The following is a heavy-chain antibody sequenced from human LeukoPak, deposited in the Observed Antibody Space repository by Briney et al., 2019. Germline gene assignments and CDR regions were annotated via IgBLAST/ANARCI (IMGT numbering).Heavy chain of an antibody. Sequence: SSETLSLTCAVYGVSFSGYYWSWIRQPPGKGLEWIGEINHSGSTNYNPSLKSRVTISVDTSKNQFSLKLSSVTAADTAVYYCARHKLGTVNYFDYWGQGTLVTVSS. CDR1: GVSFSGYY. CDR2: INHSGST. V-gene: IGHV4-34*01. J-gene: IGHJ4*02. D-gene: IGHD7-27*01. CDR3: ARHKLGTVNYFDY.